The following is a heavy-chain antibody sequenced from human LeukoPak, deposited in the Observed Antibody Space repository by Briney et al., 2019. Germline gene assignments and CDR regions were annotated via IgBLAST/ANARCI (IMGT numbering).Heavy chain of an antibody. CDR1: GFTFDKYF. Sequence: GGSLRLSCAASGFTFDKYFIHWFRKAPGKGLDWVSSISGTSTYIDYADSVKGRFTISRDNSKNTLYLEMNSLRAEDTAVYYCAKESGSLYYFDYWGQGTLVTVSS. V-gene: IGHV3-21*04. D-gene: IGHD2-15*01. CDR2: ISGTSTYI. J-gene: IGHJ4*02. CDR3: AKESGSLYYFDY.